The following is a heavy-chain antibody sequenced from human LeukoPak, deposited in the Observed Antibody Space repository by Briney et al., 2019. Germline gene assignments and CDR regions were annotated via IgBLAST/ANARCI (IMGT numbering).Heavy chain of an antibody. CDR3: AVDLYSSVWYGAFDM. CDR1: GFTFDAYA. D-gene: IGHD6-19*01. J-gene: IGHJ3*02. V-gene: IGHV3-9*01. Sequence: GGSLRLSCAASGFTFDAYAMHWVRQAPGKGLEWVSGISWNSGTIGYADSVKGRFTISRDIAKNSLYLQMNSLRAEDTALYFCAVDLYSSVWYGAFDMWGQGTMVTVST. CDR2: ISWNSGTI.